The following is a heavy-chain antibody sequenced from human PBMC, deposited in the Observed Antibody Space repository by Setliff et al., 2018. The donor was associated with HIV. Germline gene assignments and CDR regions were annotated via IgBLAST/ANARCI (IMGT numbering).Heavy chain of an antibody. Sequence: GGSLRLSCAASGFTFSSYSMNWVRQAPGKGLEWVSSISSSSSTIYYADSVKGRFTISRDNAKNSLYLQMNSLRAEDTAVYYCARGIYTGYDHFDYWGQGTLVTVSS. CDR1: GFTFSSYS. D-gene: IGHD5-12*01. CDR3: ARGIYTGYDHFDY. J-gene: IGHJ4*02. V-gene: IGHV3-48*01. CDR2: ISSSSSTI.